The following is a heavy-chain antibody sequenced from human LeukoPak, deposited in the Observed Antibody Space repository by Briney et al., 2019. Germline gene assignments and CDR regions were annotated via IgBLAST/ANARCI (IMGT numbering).Heavy chain of an antibody. Sequence: PGGSLRLSCAASGFTVSSNYMSWVRQAPGKGREWVSVIYSGGSTYYADYVKGRFTISSDNSKNTMYLQLKSMSAEDTAVYYCAREYSSIDYWGQETLVTVSS. CDR3: AREYSSIDY. CDR1: GFTVSSNY. V-gene: IGHV3-53*01. D-gene: IGHD6-13*01. J-gene: IGHJ4*02. CDR2: IYSGGST.